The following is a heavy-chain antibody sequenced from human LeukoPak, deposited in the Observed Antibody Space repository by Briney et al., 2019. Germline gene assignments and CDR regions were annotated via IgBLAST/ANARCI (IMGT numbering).Heavy chain of an antibody. CDR2: ISGTGSRT. Sequence: PGGSLRLSCAASGFTFSSYAMNWVRQAPGKGLEWVSAISGTGSRTHYADSVKGRFTISRDNSKNTLYLQMKSLRVEHTARYYCAKGLTGYSNYGMDVWGQGTTVTVSS. J-gene: IGHJ6*02. V-gene: IGHV3-23*01. D-gene: IGHD3-9*01. CDR1: GFTFSSYA. CDR3: AKGLTGYSNYGMDV.